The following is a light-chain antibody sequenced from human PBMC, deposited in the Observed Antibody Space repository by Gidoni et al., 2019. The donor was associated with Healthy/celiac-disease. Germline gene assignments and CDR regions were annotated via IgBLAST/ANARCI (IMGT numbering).Light chain of an antibody. V-gene: IGLV3-1*01. J-gene: IGLJ2*01. CDR3: QAWDSSTEVV. CDR1: KLGDKY. CDR2: QDS. Sequence: SYELTQPPSVSVSQGQTASITCSGDKLGDKYACWYQQKPGQSPVLVIYQDSKRPSGIPERFSGSNSGNTATLTISGTQAMDEADYYCQAWDSSTEVVFGGGTKLTVL.